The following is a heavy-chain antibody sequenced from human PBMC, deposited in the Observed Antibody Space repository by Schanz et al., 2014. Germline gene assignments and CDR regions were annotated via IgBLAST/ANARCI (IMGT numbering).Heavy chain of an antibody. D-gene: IGHD3-9*01. CDR2: ISYYGSNK. CDR3: AKQIHYDILTVTRN. V-gene: IGHV3-30-3*01. CDR1: GFTLSSYA. Sequence: QVQLVESGGGVVQPGRSLRLSCAAYGFTLSSYAMHWVRQAPGKGLEWVAVISYYGSNKYYADSVKGRFTISRDNSKNTLYLQMNTLRAEDTAVYYCAKQIHYDILTVTRNWGQGTLVTVSS. J-gene: IGHJ4*02.